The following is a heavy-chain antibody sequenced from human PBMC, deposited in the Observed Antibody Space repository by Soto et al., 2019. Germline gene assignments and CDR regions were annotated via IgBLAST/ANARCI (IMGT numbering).Heavy chain of an antibody. J-gene: IGHJ4*02. CDR1: GGSISSGDYY. V-gene: IGHV4-30-4*01. CDR3: ASMLGYCSSTSCYGSLDY. CDR2: IYYSGST. D-gene: IGHD2-2*01. Sequence: PSETLSLTCTVSGGSISSGDYYWSWIRQPPGKGLEWIGYIYYSGSTYYNPSLKSRVTISVDTSKNQFSLKRSSVTAADTAVYYCASMLGYCSSTSCYGSLDYWGQGTLVTVS.